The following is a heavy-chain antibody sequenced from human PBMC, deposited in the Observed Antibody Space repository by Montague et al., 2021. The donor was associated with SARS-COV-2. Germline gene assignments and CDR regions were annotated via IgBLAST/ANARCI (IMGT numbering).Heavy chain of an antibody. CDR2: VYHSGNT. V-gene: IGHV4-59*01. Sequence: SETLSLTCTVSGGSISTYWWSWVRQSPGKGLEWIGHVYHSGNTNYNPSLRSRVTISVDTSKNQFSLKLNSVTAADTAIYYCARDTFYCDSESFDDWFGPWGQGTLVTVSS. D-gene: IGHD3-10*01. CDR1: GGSISTYW. CDR3: ARDTFYCDSESFDDWFGP. J-gene: IGHJ5*02.